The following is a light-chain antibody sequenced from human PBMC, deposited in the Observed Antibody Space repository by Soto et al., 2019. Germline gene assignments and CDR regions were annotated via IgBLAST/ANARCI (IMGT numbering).Light chain of an antibody. CDR2: DVT. CDR1: SNDVGGYNY. CDR3: CSYAGSYTFVL. J-gene: IGLJ2*01. Sequence: QSALTQPRSVSGSPGQSVTISCTGTSNDVGGYNYVSWYQQYPGKAPKLMIYDVTKRPSGVPDRFSGSKSGNTASLTISGLQAEDEAIYYCCSYAGSYTFVLFGGGTQLTVL. V-gene: IGLV2-11*01.